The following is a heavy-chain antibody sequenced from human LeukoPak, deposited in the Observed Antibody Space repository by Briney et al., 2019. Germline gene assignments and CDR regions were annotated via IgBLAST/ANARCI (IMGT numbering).Heavy chain of an antibody. J-gene: IGHJ6*03. D-gene: IGHD2-2*01. CDR3: AKKSRDVVVGYMDV. CDR1: GFTFSSYA. CDR2: ISYDGSNK. Sequence: PGRSLRLSCAASGFTFSSYAMHWVRQAPGKGLEWVAVISYDGSNKYYADSVKGRFTISRDNSKNTLYLQMNSLRAEDTAVYYCAKKSRDVVVGYMDVWGKGTTVTVSS. V-gene: IGHV3-30-3*02.